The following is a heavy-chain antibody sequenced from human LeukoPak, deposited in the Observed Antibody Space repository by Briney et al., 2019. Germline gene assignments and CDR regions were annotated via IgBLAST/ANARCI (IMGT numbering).Heavy chain of an antibody. D-gene: IGHD3-22*01. CDR2: IRYDGSNK. J-gene: IGHJ4*02. V-gene: IGHV3-30*02. CDR1: GFTFSSYG. Sequence: PGGSLRLSCAASGFTFSSYGMHWVRQAPGKGLEWVAFIRYDGSNKYYADSVKGRFTISRDNSKNTLYLQMNSLRAEDTAVYYCAKGAMIVVVVPDCFDYWGQGTLVTVSS. CDR3: AKGAMIVVVVPDCFDY.